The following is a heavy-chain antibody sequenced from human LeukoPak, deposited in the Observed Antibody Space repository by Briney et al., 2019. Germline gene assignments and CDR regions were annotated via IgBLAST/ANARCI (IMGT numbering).Heavy chain of an antibody. Sequence: ASVKVSCKASGYTFTSTGLSWVRQAPGQGLEWMGWISPYNGNTKYAQKFQGRVTMTTDTSTSTAYMELRSLRSDDTAVFFCARGSDLNYYYFYGMDVWGQGTTVTVSS. J-gene: IGHJ6*01. CDR2: ISPYNGNT. V-gene: IGHV1-18*01. CDR1: GYTFTSTG. CDR3: ARGSDLNYYYFYGMDV.